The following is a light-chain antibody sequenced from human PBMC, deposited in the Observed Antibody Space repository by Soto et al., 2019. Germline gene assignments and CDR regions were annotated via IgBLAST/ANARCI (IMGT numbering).Light chain of an antibody. V-gene: IGKV3D-20*02. CDR3: QQRSSWPIT. CDR1: QSVTDTY. CDR2: DVS. Sequence: EIVLTQSPATLSLSPGERATLSCQASQSVTDTYLAWYQQKPGLSPSLLIYDVSRRVTGIPARFSGSGSGTDFTLTISSLEPEDFAVYYCQQRSSWPITFGQGTRLEIK. J-gene: IGKJ5*01.